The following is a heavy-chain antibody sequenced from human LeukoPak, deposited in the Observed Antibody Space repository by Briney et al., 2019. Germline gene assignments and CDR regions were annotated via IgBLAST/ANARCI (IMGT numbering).Heavy chain of an antibody. D-gene: IGHD4-17*01. Sequence: ASVKVSCEASGYTFTSYGISWVRQAPGQGLEWMGWISAYNGNTNYAQKLQGRVTMTTDTSTSTAYMELRSLRSEDTAVYYCARTTVTTPYYYYYGMDVWGQGTTVTVSS. CDR3: ARTTVTTPYYYYYGMDV. V-gene: IGHV1-18*01. CDR2: ISAYNGNT. CDR1: GYTFTSYG. J-gene: IGHJ6*02.